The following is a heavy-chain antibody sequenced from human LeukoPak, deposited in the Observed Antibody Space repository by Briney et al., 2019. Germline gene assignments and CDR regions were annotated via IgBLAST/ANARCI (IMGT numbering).Heavy chain of an antibody. CDR3: ARVEVVVVPAAAGSMYYYYMDV. D-gene: IGHD2-2*01. CDR2: ISSSSSYI. V-gene: IGHV3-21*01. Sequence: GGSLRLSCAASGFTFSSYSMNWVRQAPGKGLEWVSSISSSSSYIYYADSVKGRFTISRDNAKNSLYLQMNSLRAEDTAVYYCARVEVVVVPAAAGSMYYYYMDVWGKGTTATVSS. CDR1: GFTFSSYS. J-gene: IGHJ6*03.